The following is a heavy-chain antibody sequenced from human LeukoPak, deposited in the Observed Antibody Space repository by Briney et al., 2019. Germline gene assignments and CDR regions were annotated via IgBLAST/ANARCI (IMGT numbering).Heavy chain of an antibody. CDR2: ISWNSGSI. CDR3: AKDIVDYGDYLGAFDI. D-gene: IGHD4-17*01. V-gene: IGHV3-9*01. Sequence: GRSLRLSCAASGLTFDDYAMHWVRQAPGKGLEWVSGISWNSGSIGYADSVKGRFTISRDNAKNSLYLQMNSLRAEDTALYYCAKDIVDYGDYLGAFDIWGQGTMVTVSS. CDR1: GLTFDDYA. J-gene: IGHJ3*02.